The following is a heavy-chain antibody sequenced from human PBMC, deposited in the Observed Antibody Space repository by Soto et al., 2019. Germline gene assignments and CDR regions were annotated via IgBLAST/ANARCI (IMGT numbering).Heavy chain of an antibody. CDR3: ATNGYYCWEH. CDR1: GVSITNDNW. D-gene: IGHD1-26*01. V-gene: IGHV4-4*02. Sequence: QVQLHESGPEVVKPSETLSLTCAVSGVSITNDNWWSWVRQSPGQGLEWIGEIYHTGSTTYNPSLKSRVTISVDKSKNQLSLKLTSGPAADTAIYYCATNGYYCWEHWGHGTLVTVSS. J-gene: IGHJ4*01. CDR2: IYHTGST.